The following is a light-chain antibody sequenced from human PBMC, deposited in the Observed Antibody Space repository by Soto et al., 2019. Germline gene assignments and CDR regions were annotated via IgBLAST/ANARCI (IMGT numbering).Light chain of an antibody. CDR3: QQSVNSPPT. Sequence: EVVLTKSPASLSLSPGDRATLSCRADQSVSHDVGWYQQKPGQPPRGLFFDASSRDSGVPPRFSAGGSGTEFTLIISSLQPEDFAVYYCQQSVNSPPTFGGGTKVEIK. CDR2: DAS. J-gene: IGKJ4*01. CDR1: QSVSHD. V-gene: IGKV3-11*01.